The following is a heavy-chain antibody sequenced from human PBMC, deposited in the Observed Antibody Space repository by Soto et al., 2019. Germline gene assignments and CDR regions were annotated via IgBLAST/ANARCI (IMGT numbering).Heavy chain of an antibody. D-gene: IGHD3-10*01. CDR2: ISAYNGNT. J-gene: IGHJ6*02. CDR1: GYTFTSYG. V-gene: IGHV1-18*01. Sequence: ASVKVSCKASGYTFTSYGISWVRQAPGQGLEWMGWISAYNGNTNYAQKLQGRVTNTRDTSTSTAHMELSCVTAEDTAVYYCARVQVYYGSGSHPIYYYGMDVWGQGTTVTVSS. CDR3: ARVQVYYGSGSHPIYYYGMDV.